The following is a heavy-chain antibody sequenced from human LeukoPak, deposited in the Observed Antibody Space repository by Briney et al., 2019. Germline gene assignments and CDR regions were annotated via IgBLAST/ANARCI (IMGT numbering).Heavy chain of an antibody. V-gene: IGHV4-59*01. CDR1: GGSISSYY. Sequence: SSETLSLTCTVSGGSISSYYWSWIRQPPGKGLEWIGYIYYSGSTNYNPSLKSRVTISVDTSKNQFSLKLSSVTAADTAVYYCARSPSRIYCSSTSCYLIMLYWGQGTLVTVSS. D-gene: IGHD2-2*01. CDR2: IYYSGST. CDR3: ARSPSRIYCSSTSCYLIMLY. J-gene: IGHJ4*02.